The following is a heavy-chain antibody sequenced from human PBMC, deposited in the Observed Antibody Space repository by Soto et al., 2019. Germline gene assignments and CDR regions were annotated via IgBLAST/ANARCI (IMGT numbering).Heavy chain of an antibody. CDR3: ARGPSTTGNY. CDR2: ISSSSSYI. V-gene: IGHV3-21*01. Sequence: VQLVESGGGLVKPGGSQRLSCAASGFTFRSYSMNWVRQAPGKGLEWVSSISSSSSYIYYADSVKGRFTISRDNAKNSLYLQMNSLRAEDTAVYYCARGPSTTGNYWGQGTLVTVSS. CDR1: GFTFRSYS. D-gene: IGHD1-1*01. J-gene: IGHJ4*02.